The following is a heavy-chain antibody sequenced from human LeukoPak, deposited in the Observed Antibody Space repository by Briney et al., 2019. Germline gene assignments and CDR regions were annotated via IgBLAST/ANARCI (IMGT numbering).Heavy chain of an antibody. D-gene: IGHD1-14*01. CDR3: ARDRGNQRGYYYYYMDV. CDR1: GFTFSSYA. V-gene: IGHV3-23*01. J-gene: IGHJ6*03. CDR2: ISGSGRTT. Sequence: GGSLRLSCAASGFTFSSYAMSWVRQAPGKGLEWVSAISGSGRTTYYADSVKGRFTISRDNSKNTLYLQMNSLRAEDTAVYYCARDRGNQRGYYYYYMDVWGKGTTVTVSS.